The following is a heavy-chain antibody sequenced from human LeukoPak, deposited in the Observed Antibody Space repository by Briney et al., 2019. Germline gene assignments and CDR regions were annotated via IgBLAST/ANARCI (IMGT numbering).Heavy chain of an antibody. Sequence: PGGSLRLSCRVSVLSFCDSALTWVRQAPGKGLEWVGCIWSKVYRGSTDYAASVKGRFIISRDEYESISDLQMDSLRTEDTAMYYCARGESDFDYWGQGTLVTVSS. CDR2: IWSKVYRGST. J-gene: IGHJ4*02. CDR3: ARGESDFDY. V-gene: IGHV3-49*04. CDR1: VLSFCDSA. D-gene: IGHD3-16*01.